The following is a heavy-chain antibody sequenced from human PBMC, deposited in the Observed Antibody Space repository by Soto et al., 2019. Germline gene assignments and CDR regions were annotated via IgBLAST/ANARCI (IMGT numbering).Heavy chain of an antibody. J-gene: IGHJ5*02. Sequence: PSETLSLTCAVYGGSFSGYYWSWIRQPPGKGLEWIGEINHSGSTNYNPSLKSRVTISVDTSKNQFSLKLSSVTAADTAVYYCARDDYRKKRNWFDPWGQGTLVTVSS. V-gene: IGHV4-34*01. CDR2: INHSGST. CDR1: GGSFSGYY. CDR3: ARDDYRKKRNWFDP. D-gene: IGHD4-4*01.